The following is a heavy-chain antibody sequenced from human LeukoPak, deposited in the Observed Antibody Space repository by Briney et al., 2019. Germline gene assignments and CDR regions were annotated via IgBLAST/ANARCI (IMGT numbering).Heavy chain of an antibody. CDR2: INPNSGGT. D-gene: IGHD3-22*01. V-gene: IGHV1-2*02. J-gene: IGHJ5*02. CDR3: ARVRDSSGYDFSWFDP. Sequence: ASVKVSCKASGYTFTDYYMHWVRQAPGQGLEWMGWINPNSGGTNYAQNFQDRVTMTRDTSISTAYMGVSRLRSDDTAVYYCARVRDSSGYDFSWFDPWGQGTLVTVSS. CDR1: GYTFTDYY.